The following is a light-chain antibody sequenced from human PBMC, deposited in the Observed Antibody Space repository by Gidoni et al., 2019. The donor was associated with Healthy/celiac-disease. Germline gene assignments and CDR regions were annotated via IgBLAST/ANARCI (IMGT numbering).Light chain of an antibody. Sequence: VGDRVTITCRASQSISSYLNWYQQKPGKAPKLLIYAASSLQSGVPSRFSGSGSGTDFTLTISSLQPEDFATYYCQQSYSTPFTFGPGTKVDIK. CDR1: QSISSY. V-gene: IGKV1-39*01. CDR3: QQSYSTPFT. CDR2: AAS. J-gene: IGKJ3*01.